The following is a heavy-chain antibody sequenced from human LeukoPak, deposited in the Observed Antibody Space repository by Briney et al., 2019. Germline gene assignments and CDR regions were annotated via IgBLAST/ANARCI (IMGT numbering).Heavy chain of an antibody. CDR2: INSDGSST. Sequence: GGSLILSCAASGFTFSSYWMHWVRQAPGKGLVWVSRINSDGSSTSYADSVKGRFTISRDNAKNTLYLQMNSLRAEDTAVYYCARVISSDLNWFDPWGQGTLVTVSS. V-gene: IGHV3-74*01. D-gene: IGHD6-6*01. CDR3: ARVISSDLNWFDP. J-gene: IGHJ5*02. CDR1: GFTFSSYW.